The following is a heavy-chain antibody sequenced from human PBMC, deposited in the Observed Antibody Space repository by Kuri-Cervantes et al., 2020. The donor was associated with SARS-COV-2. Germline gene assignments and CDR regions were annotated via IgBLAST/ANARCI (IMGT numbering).Heavy chain of an antibody. J-gene: IGHJ6*03. CDR3: AREVVEVRGVIILRYYYMDV. CDR2: ISYDGSNK. D-gene: IGHD3-10*01. V-gene: IGHV3-30*04. Sequence: GGSLRLSCAASGFTFSSYAMHWVRQAPGKGLEWVAVISYDGSNKYYADSVKGRFTISRDNSKNTLYLQMNSLRAEDTAVYYCAREVVEVRGVIILRYYYMDVWGKGTTVTVSS. CDR1: GFTFSSYA.